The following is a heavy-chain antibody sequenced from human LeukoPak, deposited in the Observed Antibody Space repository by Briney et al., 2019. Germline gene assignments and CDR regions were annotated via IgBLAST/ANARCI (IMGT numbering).Heavy chain of an antibody. J-gene: IGHJ4*02. CDR3: AREIGDRDGYSFDY. D-gene: IGHD5-24*01. CDR2: IYYSGST. CDR1: GGSISSYY. Sequence: SETLSLTCTVSGGSISSYYLSWIRQPPGKGLEWIGYIYYSGSTNYNPSLKSRATISVDTSKNQFSLKLSSVTAADTGVYYCAREIGDRDGYSFDYWGQGTLVTVSS. V-gene: IGHV4-59*01.